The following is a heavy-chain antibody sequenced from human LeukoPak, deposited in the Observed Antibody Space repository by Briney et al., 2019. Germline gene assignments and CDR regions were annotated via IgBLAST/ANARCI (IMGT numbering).Heavy chain of an antibody. J-gene: IGHJ5*02. CDR3: ARSIRKGWLDP. CDR2: IYNSGST. V-gene: IGHV4-59*08. Sequence: SETLSLTCTVSVGSISDYYWSWIRQSPGKGLEWIGYIYNSGSTNYNPSLKSRVTISVGTSKNQFSLKLSSVTAADTAVYYCARSIRKGWLDPWGQGTLVTVSS. CDR1: VGSISDYY.